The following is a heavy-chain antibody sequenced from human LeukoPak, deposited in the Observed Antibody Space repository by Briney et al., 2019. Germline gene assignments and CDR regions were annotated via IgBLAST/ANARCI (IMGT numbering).Heavy chain of an antibody. CDR3: ARESSTSDGYYYYYYYMDV. J-gene: IGHJ6*03. CDR1: GGSISSYY. D-gene: IGHD2-2*01. V-gene: IGHV4-4*07. Sequence: SETLSLTCTVSGGSISSYYWRWIRQSAGKGLEWIGRIYTSGSTNYNPSLKSRVTMSVDTSKNQFSLKLSSVTAADTAVYYCARESSTSDGYYYYYYYMDVWGKGTTVTVSS. CDR2: IYTSGST.